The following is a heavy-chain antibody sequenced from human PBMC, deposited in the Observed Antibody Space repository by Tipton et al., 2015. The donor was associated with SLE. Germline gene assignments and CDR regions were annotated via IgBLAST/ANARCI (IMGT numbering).Heavy chain of an antibody. J-gene: IGHJ4*02. V-gene: IGHV4-59*01. CDR2: VSYIGSS. CDR1: GDSLSPYY. CDR3: ARDWGYCHSTHCPREGYFDY. D-gene: IGHD2-15*01. Sequence: TLSLTCGVSGDSLSPYYWSWIRHSPGKGLEWIAYVSYIGSSNSSPSLKSRVTVSVDTSKNRFSLKLSSVTAADTAIYFCARDWGYCHSTHCPREGYFDYWGPGIQVTVSS.